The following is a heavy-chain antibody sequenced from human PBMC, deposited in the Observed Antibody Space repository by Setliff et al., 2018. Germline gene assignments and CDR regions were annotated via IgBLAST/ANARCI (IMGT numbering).Heavy chain of an antibody. J-gene: IGHJ3*02. D-gene: IGHD3-16*01. CDR1: GGPLSGFS. CDR2: ITDTGRT. CDR3: ACWGGTVNAFDI. Sequence: SETLSLTCTVYGGPLSGFSWNWIRQSPGGGLEWIGEITDTGRTKYIPSLKSRVTISVDKSKNQFSLKLSSVTAADTAVYYCACWGGTVNAFDIWGQGTMVTVSS. V-gene: IGHV4-34*01.